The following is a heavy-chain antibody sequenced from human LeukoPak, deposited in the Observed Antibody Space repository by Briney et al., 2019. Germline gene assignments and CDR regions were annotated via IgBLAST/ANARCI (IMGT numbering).Heavy chain of an antibody. D-gene: IGHD2-2*01. CDR3: ARGYCSSTNCYGLAY. J-gene: IGHJ4*02. V-gene: IGHV3-11*04. Sequence: GGSLRLSCAASGFRFSDYYMSWIRQAPGKGLEWVSYISSSGTTVYYADSVKGRFTISRDNAKNSLYLQMNSLRAEDTAVYYCARGYCSSTNCYGLAYWGQGTLVTVSS. CDR2: ISSSGTTV. CDR1: GFRFSDYY.